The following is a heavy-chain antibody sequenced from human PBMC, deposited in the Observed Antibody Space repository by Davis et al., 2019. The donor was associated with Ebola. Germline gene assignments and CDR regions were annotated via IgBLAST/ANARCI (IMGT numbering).Heavy chain of an antibody. Sequence: SETLSLTCTVSGGSISSYYWSWIRQPPGKGLEWIGYIYYSGSTNYNPSLKSRVTISADTAVYYCARRSTMVRGVMDYYYGMDVWGQGTTVTVSS. CDR3: DV. CDR1: GGSISSYY. CDR2: IYYSGST. D-gene: IGHD3-10*01. J-gene: IGHJ6*02. V-gene: IGHV4-59*01.